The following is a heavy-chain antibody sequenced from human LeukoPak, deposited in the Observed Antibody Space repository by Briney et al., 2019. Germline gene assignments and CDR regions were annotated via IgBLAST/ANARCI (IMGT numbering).Heavy chain of an antibody. D-gene: IGHD5-12*01. V-gene: IGHV4-38-2*02. CDR3: ARAADDSGYDRPYYFDY. CDR1: GYSISSGYY. J-gene: IGHJ4*02. CDR2: IYHSGST. Sequence: SETLSLTCTVSGYSISSGYYWGWIRQPPGKGLEWIGSIYHSGSTYYNPSLKSRVTISVDTSKNQFSLKLSSVTAADTAVYYCARAADDSGYDRPYYFDYWGQGTLVTVSS.